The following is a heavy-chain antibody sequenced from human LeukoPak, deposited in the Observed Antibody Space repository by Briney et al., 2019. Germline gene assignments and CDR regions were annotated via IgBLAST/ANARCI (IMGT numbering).Heavy chain of an antibody. CDR1: GFTFSSYA. J-gene: IGHJ4*02. CDR3: AKDRGLIVATNLDY. CDR2: ISGSGGST. V-gene: IGHV3-23*01. Sequence: GGPLRLSCAASGFTFSSYAMSWVRQAPGKGLEWVSAISGSGGSTYYADSVKGRFTISRDNSKNTLYLQMNSLRAEDTAVYYCAKDRGLIVATNLDYWGQGTLVTVSS. D-gene: IGHD5-12*01.